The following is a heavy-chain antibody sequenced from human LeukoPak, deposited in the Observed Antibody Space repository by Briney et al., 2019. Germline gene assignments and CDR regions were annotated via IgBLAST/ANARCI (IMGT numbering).Heavy chain of an antibody. CDR1: GGSSSGYY. Sequence: PSETLSLTCAVYGGSSSGYYWSWIRQPPGKGLEWIGEINHSGSTNYNPSLKSRVTISVDTSKNQFSLKLSSVTAADTAVYYCARSPYGDYEKYYFDYWGQGTLVTVSS. CDR3: ARSPYGDYEKYYFDY. CDR2: INHSGST. V-gene: IGHV4-34*01. J-gene: IGHJ4*02. D-gene: IGHD4-17*01.